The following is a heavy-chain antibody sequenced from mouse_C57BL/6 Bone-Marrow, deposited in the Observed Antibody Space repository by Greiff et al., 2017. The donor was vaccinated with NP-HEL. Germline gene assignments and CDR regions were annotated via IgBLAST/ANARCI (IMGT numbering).Heavy chain of an antibody. CDR3: ARPLYYYAMDY. CDR1: GYTFTSYW. Sequence: QVQLQQPGAELVKPGASVKLSCKASGYTFTSYWMQWVKQRPGQGLEWIGEIDPSESYTNYNQKFKGKATLTVDTSSSTAHMQLSSLTSEDSAVYYCARPLYYYAMDYWGQGTSVTVSS. V-gene: IGHV1-50*01. D-gene: IGHD1-1*01. CDR2: IDPSESYT. J-gene: IGHJ4*01.